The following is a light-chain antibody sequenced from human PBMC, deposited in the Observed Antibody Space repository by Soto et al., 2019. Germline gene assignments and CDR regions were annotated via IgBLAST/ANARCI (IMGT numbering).Light chain of an antibody. V-gene: IGKV1-17*01. Sequence: DIQMTQSPSSLSASVGDRVTITFRASQGIRNGLGWYQQKPGKAPKRLIYAAASLQSGVPSRFSGSGSGTEFTLTISRLQPEDFATYFCLQHNSYPRTFGQGTKLEIK. CDR1: QGIRNG. J-gene: IGKJ2*01. CDR2: AAA. CDR3: LQHNSYPRT.